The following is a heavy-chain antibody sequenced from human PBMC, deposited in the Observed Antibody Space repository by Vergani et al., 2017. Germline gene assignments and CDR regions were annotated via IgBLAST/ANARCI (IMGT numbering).Heavy chain of an antibody. Sequence: EVQLLESGGGLVQPGGSLRLSCAASGFTFSSYAMSWVRQAPGKGLEWVSAISGSGGSTYYEDSVKGRFTISRDNSKNTLYLQMNSLRAEDTAVYYCARNLWFGESGDYWGQGTLVTVSS. J-gene: IGHJ4*02. V-gene: IGHV3-23*01. CDR2: ISGSGGST. CDR1: GFTFSSYA. D-gene: IGHD3-10*01. CDR3: ARNLWFGESGDY.